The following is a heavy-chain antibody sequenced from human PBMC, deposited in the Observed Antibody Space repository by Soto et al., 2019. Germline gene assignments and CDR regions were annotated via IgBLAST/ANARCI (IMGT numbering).Heavy chain of an antibody. CDR3: ASFVSRNNCYFDL. CDR1: GRSISSSYYY. Sequence: QLQLQESGPGLVKPSETLSLTCTVSGRSISSSYYYWGWIRQPPGKGLEWIGNIYYNGNTYYNPSRKSRVTIPPVTSNNHFSLKLTSVTAADTAVSYCASFVSRNNCYFDLWGPGTLVTVSS. J-gene: IGHJ2*01. CDR2: IYYNGNT. V-gene: IGHV4-39*02. D-gene: IGHD1-1*01.